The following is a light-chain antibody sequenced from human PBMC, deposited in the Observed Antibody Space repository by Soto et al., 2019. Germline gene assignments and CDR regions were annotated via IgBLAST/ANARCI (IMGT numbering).Light chain of an antibody. Sequence: EIVLTQSPATLSLSPGERGTLSCRASESVTDYLAWYQQKPGQAPRLLIYGASTRATGIPARFSGSGSGTEFTLTISSLQSEDFAVYYCQQYNNWPRTFGQGTKV. CDR3: QQYNNWPRT. V-gene: IGKV3-15*01. J-gene: IGKJ1*01. CDR1: ESVTDY. CDR2: GAS.